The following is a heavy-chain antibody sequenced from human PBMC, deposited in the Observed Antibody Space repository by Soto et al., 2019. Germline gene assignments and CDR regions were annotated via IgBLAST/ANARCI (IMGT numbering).Heavy chain of an antibody. Sequence: SVKVSCKASGGTFSSYAISWVRQAPGQGLEWMGGIIPIFGTANYAQKFQVRVTITADESTSTAYMELSSLRSEDTAVYYCARDRFRLYYYDSSGYYRPLDYWGQGTLDTVSS. D-gene: IGHD3-22*01. J-gene: IGHJ4*02. CDR2: IIPIFGTA. V-gene: IGHV1-69*13. CDR1: GGTFSSYA. CDR3: ARDRFRLYYYDSSGYYRPLDY.